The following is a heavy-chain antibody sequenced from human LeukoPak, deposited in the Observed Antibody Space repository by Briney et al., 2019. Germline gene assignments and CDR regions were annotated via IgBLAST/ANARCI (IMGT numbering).Heavy chain of an antibody. J-gene: IGHJ4*02. CDR1: GFTFSTYS. V-gene: IGHV3-21*01. Sequence: GGSLRLSCAASGFTFSTYSMNWVRQAPGKGLEWVSCITSSSSNIYYADSVKGRFTISRDNAKNSLFLQMNSLRAEDTAVYYCATGGTYDIVVVPTDLLIDYWGQGTLVTVSS. CDR3: ATGGTYDIVVVPTDLLIDY. CDR2: ITSSSSNI. D-gene: IGHD2-2*01.